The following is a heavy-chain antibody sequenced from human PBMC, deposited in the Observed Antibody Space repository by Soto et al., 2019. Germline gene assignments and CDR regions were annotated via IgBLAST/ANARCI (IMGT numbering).Heavy chain of an antibody. CDR1: GFPFSSYC. CDR2: IWYDGSNK. V-gene: IGHV3-33*01. Sequence: GGSLRLSCAASGFPFSSYCMHWVRQDPGKGLEWVAVIWYDGSNKYYADSVKGRFTISRDNSKNTLYLQMNSLRAEDTAVYYCARTSESRAPAAFDIWGQGTMVTVSS. CDR3: ARTSESRAPAAFDI. J-gene: IGHJ3*02.